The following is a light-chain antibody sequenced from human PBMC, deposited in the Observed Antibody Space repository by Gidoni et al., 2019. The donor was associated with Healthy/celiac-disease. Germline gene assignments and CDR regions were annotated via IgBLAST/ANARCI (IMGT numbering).Light chain of an antibody. Sequence: EIVLTQSPGNLSLSTGERATLSCRASQSVSSSYLAWYQQKPGQSHRLLIYGASSRATGIPDRFSGSGSGTDFTLTISRLEPEDFAVYYCQQYGSSPRLTFGGGTKVEIK. CDR3: QQYGSSPRLT. CDR2: GAS. CDR1: QSVSSSY. J-gene: IGKJ4*01. V-gene: IGKV3-20*01.